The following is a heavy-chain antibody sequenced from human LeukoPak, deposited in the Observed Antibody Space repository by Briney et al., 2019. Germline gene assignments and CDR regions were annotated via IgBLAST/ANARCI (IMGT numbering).Heavy chain of an antibody. D-gene: IGHD4-17*01. J-gene: IGHJ3*02. Sequence: SETLSLTCTVSGGSISSYYWSWIRQPPGKGLEWIGYIYYSGSTNYNPSLKSRVTISVDTSKNQFSLKLSSVTAADTAVYYCGGLYGDYDPGAFDIWGQGTMVTVSS. CDR3: GGLYGDYDPGAFDI. V-gene: IGHV4-59*08. CDR2: IYYSGST. CDR1: GGSISSYY.